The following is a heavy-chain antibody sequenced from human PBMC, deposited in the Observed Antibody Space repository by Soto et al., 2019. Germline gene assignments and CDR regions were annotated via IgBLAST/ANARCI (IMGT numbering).Heavy chain of an antibody. CDR3: AREGITMVRGVIRYYYGMDV. V-gene: IGHV3-74*01. J-gene: IGHJ6*02. CDR2: INSDGSST. CDR1: GFTFSSYW. Sequence: PGGSLRLSCAASGFTFSSYWMHWVRQAPGKGLVWVSRINSDGSSTSYADSVKGRFTISRDNAKNTLYLQMNSLRAEDTAVYYCAREGITMVRGVIRYYYGMDVWGQGTTVTVSS. D-gene: IGHD3-10*01.